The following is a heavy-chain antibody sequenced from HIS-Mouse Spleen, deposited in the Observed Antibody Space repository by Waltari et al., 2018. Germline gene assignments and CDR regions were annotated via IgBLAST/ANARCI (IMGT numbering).Heavy chain of an antibody. Sequence: QVQLVQSGAEVKKPGASVKVSCKASGYTFTGYYMHWVRQAPGQGLEWMGWINPNSGGTNYAQTVQGRVTMTRDTSISTAYMELSRLRSDDTAVYYCARGNWDWGQGTLVTVSS. CDR1: GYTFTGYY. CDR3: ARGNWD. D-gene: IGHD7-27*01. CDR2: INPNSGGT. V-gene: IGHV1-2*02. J-gene: IGHJ4*02.